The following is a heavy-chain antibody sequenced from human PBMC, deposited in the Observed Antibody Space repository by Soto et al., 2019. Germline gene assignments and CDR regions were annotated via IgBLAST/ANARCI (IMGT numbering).Heavy chain of an antibody. Sequence: GGPLRHSYAAAECTFSSYGMHWVRQAPGKGLEWVAVISYDGSNKYYADSVKGRFTISRDNSKNTLYLQMNSLRAEDTAVYYCAKVGEAAAGFDPWGQGTLVPSPQ. CDR1: ECTFSSYG. D-gene: IGHD6-13*01. J-gene: IGHJ5*02. CDR2: ISYDGSNK. V-gene: IGHV3-30*18. CDR3: AKVGEAAAGFDP.